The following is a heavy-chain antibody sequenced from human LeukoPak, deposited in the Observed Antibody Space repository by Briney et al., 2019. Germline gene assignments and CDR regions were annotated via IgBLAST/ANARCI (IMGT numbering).Heavy chain of an antibody. CDR2: FYYGGST. J-gene: IGHJ4*02. Sequence: SETLSLTCTVSGDSISTSSDYWGWIRQPPGKGLEWIGYFYYGGSTYYTPSLKSRVTIPVDTSNNQFSLRLYSVTAADTAVYYCAKLSLRDSSAWNWGQGTLVTVSS. V-gene: IGHV4-39*01. CDR1: GDSISTSSDY. D-gene: IGHD6-19*01. CDR3: AKLSLRDSSAWN.